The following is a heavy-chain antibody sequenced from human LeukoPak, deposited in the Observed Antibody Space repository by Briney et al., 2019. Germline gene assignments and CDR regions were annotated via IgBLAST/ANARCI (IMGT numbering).Heavy chain of an antibody. CDR3: AKRDYSDSDNYYPLFDY. V-gene: IGHV3-30*02. CDR2: IRYDGSNK. J-gene: IGHJ4*02. D-gene: IGHD3-22*01. Sequence: GGSLRLSCAASGFTFSSYGMHWVRQAPGKGLEWVAFIRYDGSNKYYADSVKGRFTISRDNSKNTLHLQMDSLRGDDTAIYYCAKRDYSDSDNYYPLFDYWGQGTLVTVSS. CDR1: GFTFSSYG.